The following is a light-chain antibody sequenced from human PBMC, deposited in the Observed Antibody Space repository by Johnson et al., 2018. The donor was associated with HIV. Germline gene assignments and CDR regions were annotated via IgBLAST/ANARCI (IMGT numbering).Light chain of an antibody. CDR2: ENN. CDR1: SSNIGNNY. CDR3: GTWDSSLSVYV. Sequence: QSVLTQPPSVSAAPGQKVTISCSGSSSNIGNNYVSWYQQLPGTAPKLLIYENNKRPPGIPDRFSGSKSGTSATLGITGLQTGDAAYYYCGTWDSSLSVYVIGTGTKVTVL. J-gene: IGLJ1*01. V-gene: IGLV1-51*02.